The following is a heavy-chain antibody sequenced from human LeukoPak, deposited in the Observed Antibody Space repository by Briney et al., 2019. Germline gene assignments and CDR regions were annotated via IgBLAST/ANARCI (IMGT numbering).Heavy chain of an antibody. CDR3: AREVYGYSSGWYEDY. CDR2: IYYSGST. Sequence: PSGTLSLTCTVSGGSISSYYWSWIRQPPGKGLEWIGNIYYSGSTNYNPSLKSRVTISVDTSKNQFPLRLSSVTAADTAVYYCAREVYGYSSGWYEDYWGQGTLVTVSS. D-gene: IGHD6-19*01. J-gene: IGHJ4*02. CDR1: GGSISSYY. V-gene: IGHV4-59*01.